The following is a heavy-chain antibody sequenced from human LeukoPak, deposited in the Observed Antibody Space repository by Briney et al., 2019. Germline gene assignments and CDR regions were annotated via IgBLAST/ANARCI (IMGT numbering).Heavy chain of an antibody. Sequence: PSETLSLTCIVSGYSISSGYYWGWIRQPPGKGLEWIGSSYHSGSTYYNPSLKSRVTISVDTSKNRFSLKLSSVTAADTAVYYCARGVITMVRGVIIPAFDPWGQGTLVTVSS. CDR3: ARGVITMVRGVIIPAFDP. V-gene: IGHV4-38-2*02. J-gene: IGHJ5*02. CDR2: SYHSGST. CDR1: GYSISSGYY. D-gene: IGHD3-10*01.